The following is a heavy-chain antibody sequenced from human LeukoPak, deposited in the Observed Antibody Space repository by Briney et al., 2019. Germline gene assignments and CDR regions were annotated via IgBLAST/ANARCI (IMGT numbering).Heavy chain of an antibody. D-gene: IGHD6-19*01. CDR2: INPNSGGT. CDR3: ARGRIAVAHDAFDI. J-gene: IGHJ3*02. V-gene: IGHV1-2*04. CDR1: GYSFTGYY. Sequence: ASVTVSCKASGYSFTGYYMHWVRQAPAQGPEWMGWINPNSGGTNYAQKFQGWVTMTRDTSISTAYMELSRLRSDDTAVYYCARGRIAVAHDAFDIWGQGTMVTVSS.